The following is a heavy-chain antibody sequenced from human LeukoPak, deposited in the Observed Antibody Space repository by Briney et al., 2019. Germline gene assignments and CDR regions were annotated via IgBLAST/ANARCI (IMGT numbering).Heavy chain of an antibody. J-gene: IGHJ4*02. CDR1: GGSISSGSYY. CDR2: IYTSGST. Sequence: SETLSLTCTVSGGSISSGSYYWSWIRQPAGKGLEWIGRIYTSGSTNYNPSLKSRVTISVYTSKNQFSLKLSSVTAADTAVYYCARQTLVRGKSPPDYWGQGTLVTVSS. V-gene: IGHV4-61*02. D-gene: IGHD3-10*01. CDR3: ARQTLVRGKSPPDY.